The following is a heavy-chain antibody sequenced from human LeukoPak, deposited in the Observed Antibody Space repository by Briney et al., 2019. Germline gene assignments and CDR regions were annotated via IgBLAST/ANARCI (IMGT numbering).Heavy chain of an antibody. J-gene: IGHJ5*02. D-gene: IGHD6-13*01. CDR1: GFTFHDYA. CDR3: AKGRTAADTSWFDP. CDR2: ISWNSGSI. V-gene: IGHV3-9*03. Sequence: PGGSLRLSXAASGFTFHDYAMHWVRQAPGKGLEWVSGISWNSGSICYADSVKGRFTISRDNAKNSLYLQMNSLRAEDMALYYCAKGRTAADTSWFDPWGQGTLVTVSS.